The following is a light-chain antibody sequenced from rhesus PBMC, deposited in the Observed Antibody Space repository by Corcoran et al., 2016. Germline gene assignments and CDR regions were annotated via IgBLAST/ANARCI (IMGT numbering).Light chain of an antibody. J-gene: IGKJ1*01. V-gene: IGKV1-21*01. CDR2: KAS. CDR1: QDVKNW. CDR3: QQYGEGRT. Sequence: DIQMTQSPSSLSASVGDIVTITCRTSQDVKNWLAWYQQKPGKSPKRLIQKASSWESGVPSRFRGSGSGTDLTLTISSLQSEDFATYYCQQYGEGRTFSQGTKVEI.